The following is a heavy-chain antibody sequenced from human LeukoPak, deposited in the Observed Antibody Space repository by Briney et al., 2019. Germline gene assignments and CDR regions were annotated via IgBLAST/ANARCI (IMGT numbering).Heavy chain of an antibody. J-gene: IGHJ4*02. CDR3: ARNSGSLTDY. D-gene: IGHD1-26*01. CDR1: GGSISSYY. Sequence: SETLSLTCTVSGGSISSYYWSWIRQPPGKGLEWIGYIYSSGSTNYNPSLKSRVTILIDTSKNQFSLKLSSVTAADTAVYYCARNSGSLTDYWGQGTLVTVSS. V-gene: IGHV4-59*08. CDR2: IYSSGST.